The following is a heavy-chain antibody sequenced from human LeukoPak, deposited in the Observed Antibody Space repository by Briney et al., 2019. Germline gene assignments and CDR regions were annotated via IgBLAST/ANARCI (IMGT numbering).Heavy chain of an antibody. CDR1: GFTFSSYS. V-gene: IGHV3-21*01. D-gene: IGHD2-2*01. CDR3: ASPDIVVVPVAMVSP. Sequence: AGGSLRLSCAASGFTFSSYSMNWVRQAPGKGLEWVSSISSSSSYIYYADSVKGRFTISRDNAKNSLYLQMNSLRAEDTAVYYCASPDIVVVPVAMVSPWGQGTMVTVSS. CDR2: ISSSSSYI. J-gene: IGHJ3*01.